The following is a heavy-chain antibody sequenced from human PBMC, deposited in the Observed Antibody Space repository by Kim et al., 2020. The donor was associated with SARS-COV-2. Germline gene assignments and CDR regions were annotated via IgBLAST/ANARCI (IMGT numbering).Heavy chain of an antibody. Sequence: SETLSLTCTVSGGSISSYYWSWIRQPPGKGLEWIGYIYYSGSTNYNPSLKSRVTISVDTSKNQFSLKLSSVTAADTAVYYCARFHDYYYDSSEGAFDIWGQGTMVTVSS. CDR1: GGSISSYY. CDR3: ARFHDYYYDSSEGAFDI. J-gene: IGHJ3*02. V-gene: IGHV4-59*01. D-gene: IGHD3-22*01. CDR2: IYYSGST.